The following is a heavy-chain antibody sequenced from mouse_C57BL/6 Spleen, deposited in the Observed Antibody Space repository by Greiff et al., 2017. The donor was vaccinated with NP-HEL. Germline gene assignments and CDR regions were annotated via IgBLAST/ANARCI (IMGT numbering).Heavy chain of an antibody. CDR1: GYTFTDYY. CDR2: INPNNGGT. J-gene: IGHJ2*01. D-gene: IGHD2-2*01. CDR3: AGLDGYADY. V-gene: IGHV1-26*01. Sequence: VQLQQSGPELVKPGASVKISCKASGYTFTDYYMNWVKQSHGKSLEWIGDINPNNGGTSYNQKFKGKATLTVDKSSSTAYMELRSLTSEDSAVYYCAGLDGYADYWGQGTTLTVSS.